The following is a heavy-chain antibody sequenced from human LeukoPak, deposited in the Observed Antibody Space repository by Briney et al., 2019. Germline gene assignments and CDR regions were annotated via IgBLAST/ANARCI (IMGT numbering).Heavy chain of an antibody. CDR1: GFTFSSYA. Sequence: PGGSLRLSCAASGFTFSSYAMHWVRQAPGKGLEWVAVISYDGSNKYYAGSVKGRFTISRDNSKNTLYLQVNSLRAEDTAVYYCARVTFEYSSSSYSDAFDIWGQGTMVTVSS. V-gene: IGHV3-30-3*01. CDR3: ARVTFEYSSSSYSDAFDI. CDR2: ISYDGSNK. D-gene: IGHD6-6*01. J-gene: IGHJ3*02.